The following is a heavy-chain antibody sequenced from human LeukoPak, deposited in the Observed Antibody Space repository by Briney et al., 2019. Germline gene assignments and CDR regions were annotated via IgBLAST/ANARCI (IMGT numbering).Heavy chain of an antibody. CDR3: ASYYYDSTYFDY. D-gene: IGHD3-22*01. Sequence: PPETLSLTCAVYGGSFSGYYWSWIRQPPGKGLEWIGYIYYSGSTNYNPSLKSRVTISIDTSKNQFSLKLSSVTAADTAVYYCASYYYDSTYFDYWGQGTLVTVSS. J-gene: IGHJ4*02. V-gene: IGHV4-59*01. CDR2: IYYSGST. CDR1: GGSFSGYY.